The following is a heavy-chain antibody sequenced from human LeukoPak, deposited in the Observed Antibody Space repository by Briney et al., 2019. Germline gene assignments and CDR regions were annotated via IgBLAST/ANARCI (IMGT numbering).Heavy chain of an antibody. V-gene: IGHV3-48*03. J-gene: IGHJ4*02. CDR1: GFTFSSYE. CDR3: ARDYGGSSPFDY. CDR2: ISISGSTI. Sequence: GGSLRLSCAASGFTFSSYEMHWVRQAPGKGVEWVSYISISGSTIFYADSVKGRFTISRDNAKNSLYLQMNSLRDEDTAVYYCARDYGGSSPFDYWGQGTLVTVSS. D-gene: IGHD4-23*01.